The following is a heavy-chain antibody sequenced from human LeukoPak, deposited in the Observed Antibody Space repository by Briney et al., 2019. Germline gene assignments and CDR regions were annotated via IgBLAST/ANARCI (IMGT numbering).Heavy chain of an antibody. D-gene: IGHD3-9*01. Sequence: PSETLSFTCAVSGGAFSVYSWNWIRQPPGRGLEWIGEIYRNGSTTYNPSLKSRVTMSIDPSKNQFSLNLRSVTAADSAIYFCTRGIDSVYWGQGALVSVSS. J-gene: IGHJ4*02. CDR2: IYRNGST. V-gene: IGHV4-34*01. CDR1: GGAFSVYS. CDR3: TRGIDSVY.